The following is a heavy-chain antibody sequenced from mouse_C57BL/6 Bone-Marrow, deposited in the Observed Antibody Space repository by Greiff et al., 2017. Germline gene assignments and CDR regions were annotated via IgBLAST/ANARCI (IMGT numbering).Heavy chain of an antibody. V-gene: IGHV1-54*01. CDR2: INPGSGGT. J-gene: IGHJ3*01. CDR3: ARWNPWFAY. Sequence: QVQLQQSGAELVRPGTSVKVSCKASGYAFTNYLIEWVKQRPGQGLEWIGVINPGSGGTNYNEKFKGKATLTADKSSSTAYIQLSSLTSEDSAVYFCARWNPWFAYWGQGTLVTVSA. CDR1: GYAFTNYL.